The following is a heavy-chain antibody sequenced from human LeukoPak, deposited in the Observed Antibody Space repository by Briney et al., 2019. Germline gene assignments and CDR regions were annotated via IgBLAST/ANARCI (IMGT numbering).Heavy chain of an antibody. J-gene: IGHJ4*02. CDR3: AKSGGSGLIDY. Sequence: PSETLSLTCTVSGGSISSSSYYWGWIRQPQGKGLEWIGSIYYSGSTYYNPSLKSRVTISVDTSKNQFSLKLSSVTAADTAVYYCAKSGGSGLIDYWGQGTLVTVSS. V-gene: IGHV4-39*07. D-gene: IGHD1-26*01. CDR2: IYYSGST. CDR1: GGSISSSSYY.